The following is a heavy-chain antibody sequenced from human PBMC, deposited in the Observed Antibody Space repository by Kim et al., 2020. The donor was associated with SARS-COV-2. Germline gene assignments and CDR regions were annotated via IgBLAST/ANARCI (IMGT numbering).Heavy chain of an antibody. D-gene: IGHD5-18*01. J-gene: IGHJ4*02. Sequence: GGSLRHSCAASGFTFSSYAMHWVRQAPGKGLEYVSAISSNGGSTYYANSVKGRFTISRDNSKNTLYLQMGSLRAEDMAVYYCARARGYSYGSLDYWGQGTLVTVSS. CDR2: ISSNGGST. CDR3: ARARGYSYGSLDY. CDR1: GFTFSSYA. V-gene: IGHV3-64*01.